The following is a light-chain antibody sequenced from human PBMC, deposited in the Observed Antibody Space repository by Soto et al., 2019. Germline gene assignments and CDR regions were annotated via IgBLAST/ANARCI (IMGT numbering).Light chain of an antibody. Sequence: EIVLTQSPVTLSLSPGERATLSCRASQSVTTFLAWYQQKPGQAPRLLIYDASKRATGIPARFSGSGSGTDFTPTISSLAPEDFAVYYCQQRTNWPLTFGGGTKVEIK. CDR1: QSVTTF. V-gene: IGKV3-11*01. CDR3: QQRTNWPLT. CDR2: DAS. J-gene: IGKJ4*01.